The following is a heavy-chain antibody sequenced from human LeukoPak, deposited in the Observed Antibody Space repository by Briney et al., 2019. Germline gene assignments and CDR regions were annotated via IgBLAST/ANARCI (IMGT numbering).Heavy chain of an antibody. J-gene: IGHJ4*02. CDR2: IYYSGST. CDR1: GGSISSSSYY. CDR3: ARQLGYCSSTSCYADKVDY. V-gene: IGHV4-39*01. D-gene: IGHD2-2*01. Sequence: SETLSLTCTVSGGSISSSSYYWGCTRPPPGKGLEWMGSIYYSGSTYYNPSLKRRVTISVDTSKNQFSLKLSSVTAADTAVYYCARQLGYCSSTSCYADKVDYWGQGTLVTVSS.